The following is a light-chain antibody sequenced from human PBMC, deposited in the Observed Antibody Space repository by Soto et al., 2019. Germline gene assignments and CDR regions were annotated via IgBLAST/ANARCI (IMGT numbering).Light chain of an antibody. V-gene: IGLV2-14*03. CDR1: SSDVGGYNY. J-gene: IGLJ1*01. CDR3: SSFTSSSPRV. CDR2: EVT. Sequence: QSALTQPASVSGSPGQSITISCTGTSSDVGGYNYVSWYQQHPGKAPKLIIYEVTHRPSGVSNRFSGYKSDSTASLTIAGLPSEDEAEYYCSSFTSSSPRVFGTGTKVTVL.